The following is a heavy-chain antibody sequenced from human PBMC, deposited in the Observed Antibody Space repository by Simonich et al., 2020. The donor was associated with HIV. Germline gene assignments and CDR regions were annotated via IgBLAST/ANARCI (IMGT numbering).Heavy chain of an antibody. CDR2: INHSGIT. J-gene: IGHJ4*02. CDR1: GGSFSGYY. V-gene: IGHV4-34*01. CDR3: ARTGDRVFDY. Sequence: QVQLQQWGAGLLKPSETLSLTCAAYGGSFSGYYWSWIRQSPEKGLEWIGEINHSGITNYNPSLKSRVTILVDTSKNQFSLKLSSVTAADTAVYFCARTGDRVFDYWGQGILVTVSS. D-gene: IGHD1-1*01.